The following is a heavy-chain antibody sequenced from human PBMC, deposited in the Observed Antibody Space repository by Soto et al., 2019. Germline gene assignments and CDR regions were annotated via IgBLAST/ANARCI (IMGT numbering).Heavy chain of an antibody. V-gene: IGHV3-30*18. Sequence: GSMRLSCAASGFTFSSYGMHWVRQAPGKGLEWVAVISYDGTNNYYTESVKGRFTISRDNSKNTLFLQMNSLRAEDTAVYFCAKGVCSGGSCYFSAFDIWGQGTMVTVSS. CDR2: ISYDGTNN. CDR3: AKGVCSGGSCYFSAFDI. J-gene: IGHJ3*02. D-gene: IGHD2-15*01. CDR1: GFTFSSYG.